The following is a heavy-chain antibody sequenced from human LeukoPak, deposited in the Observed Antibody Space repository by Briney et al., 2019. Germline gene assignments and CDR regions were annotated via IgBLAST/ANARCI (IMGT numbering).Heavy chain of an antibody. D-gene: IGHD6-6*01. V-gene: IGHV3-30*04. CDR1: GFTFSSYA. J-gene: IGHJ4*02. Sequence: GGSLRLSCAASGFTFSSYAMHWVRQAPGKGLEWVAVISYDGSNKYYADSVKGRFTISRDNSKNTLYLQMNSLRAEDTAVYYCARDFASGGYSSSYFDYWGQGTLVTVSS. CDR2: ISYDGSNK. CDR3: ARDFASGGYSSSYFDY.